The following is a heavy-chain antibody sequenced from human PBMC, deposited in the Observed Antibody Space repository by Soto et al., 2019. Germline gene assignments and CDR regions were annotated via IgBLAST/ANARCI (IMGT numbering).Heavy chain of an antibody. D-gene: IGHD5-18*01. CDR1: GASISGSSYY. J-gene: IGHJ4*02. CDR3: ASQWIESWLNVHY. V-gene: IGHV4-39*01. CDR2: IYYSGST. Sequence: SETLSLTCTVSGASISGSSYYWGWIRQSPGKGLEWIGSIYYSGSTYYNPSLKSRVTMSVDTSKNQFSLKLSSVTAADTAVFFCASQWIESWLNVHYWGQGTLVTVSS.